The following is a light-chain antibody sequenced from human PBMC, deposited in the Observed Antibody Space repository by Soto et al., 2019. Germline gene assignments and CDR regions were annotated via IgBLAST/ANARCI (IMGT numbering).Light chain of an antibody. CDR2: RID. CDR1: TGAVTSGYD. V-gene: IGLV7-43*01. J-gene: IGLJ1*01. Sequence: QAVVTQEPSLTVSPGERVTLTCAASTGAVTSGYDPNWFQHKPGQPPRALIFRIDNKHSWTPARFSGSHPGGKAALTLSGVQAEDEAEYYCHLCYGGAYVFGAGTKLTVL. CDR3: HLCYGGAYV.